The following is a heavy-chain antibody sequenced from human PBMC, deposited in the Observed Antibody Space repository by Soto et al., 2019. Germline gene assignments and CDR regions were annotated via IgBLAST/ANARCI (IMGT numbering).Heavy chain of an antibody. CDR2: IFSNDEK. D-gene: IGHD4-17*01. J-gene: IGHJ3*02. V-gene: IGHV2-26*01. Sequence: QVTLKESGPVLVKPTETLTLTCTVSGFSLSNARMGVSWIRQPPGKALEWLAHIFSNDEKSYSTSLKSRLTISNDTSNSQVVLTMTNMYPLDTATYYCARTDMTTVTSNAFDIWGQGTMVTVSS. CDR1: GFSLSNARMG. CDR3: ARTDMTTVTSNAFDI.